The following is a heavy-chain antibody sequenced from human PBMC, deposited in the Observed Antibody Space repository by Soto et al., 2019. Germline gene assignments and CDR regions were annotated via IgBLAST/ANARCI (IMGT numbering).Heavy chain of an antibody. V-gene: IGHV1-69*13. CDR2: IIPIFGTA. J-gene: IGHJ6*02. CDR1: GGTFSSYA. D-gene: IGHD3-10*01. Sequence: GASVKVSCKASGGTFSSYAISWVRQAPGQGLEWMGGIIPIFGTANYAQKFQGRVTITADESTSTAYMELSSLRSEDTAVYYCARDGYGSGSYYKAPQSYGMDVWGQGTTVTVSS. CDR3: ARDGYGSGSYYKAPQSYGMDV.